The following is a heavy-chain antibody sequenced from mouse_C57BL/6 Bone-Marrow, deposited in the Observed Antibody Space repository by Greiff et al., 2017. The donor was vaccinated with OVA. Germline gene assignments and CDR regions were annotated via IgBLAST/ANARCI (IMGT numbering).Heavy chain of an antibody. CDR2: ISSGGSYT. CDR1: GFTFSSYG. D-gene: IGHD2-3*01. CDR3: ARQRGLLAWFAY. J-gene: IGHJ3*01. V-gene: IGHV5-6*01. Sequence: EVKLVDSGGDLVKPGGSLKLSCAASGFTFSSYGMSWVRQSPDKRLEWVATISSGGSYTYYPDRVKGRFTISRDNAKNTLYLQMSSLKSEDTAMYYWARQRGLLAWFAYWGQGTRVTVSA.